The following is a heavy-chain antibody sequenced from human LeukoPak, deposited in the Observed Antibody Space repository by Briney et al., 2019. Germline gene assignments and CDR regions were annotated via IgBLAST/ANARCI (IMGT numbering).Heavy chain of an antibody. CDR2: ISSSGSTI. J-gene: IGHJ6*02. V-gene: IGHV3-11*01. Sequence: PGGSLRLSCAASGFTFSDYYMSWIRQAPGKGLEWVSYISSSGSTIYYADSVKGRFTISRDNAKNSLYLQMNSLRAEDTAVYYCARDSSTSYYYYGMDVWGQGTTVTVSS. CDR3: ARDSSTSYYYYGMDV. CDR1: GFTFSDYY. D-gene: IGHD2-2*01.